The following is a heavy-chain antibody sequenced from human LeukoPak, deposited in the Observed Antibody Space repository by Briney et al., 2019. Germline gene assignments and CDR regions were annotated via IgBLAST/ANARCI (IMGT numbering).Heavy chain of an antibody. J-gene: IGHJ6*02. CDR1: GGSFSGYS. Sequence: SETLSLTCAVYGGSFSGYSWSWIRQPPGKGLEWIGEINHSGSTNYNPSLKSRVTISVDTSKNQFSLKLSSVTAADTAVYYCARGRYCSGGSCYSYYYYGMDVWGQGTTVTVSS. D-gene: IGHD2-15*01. CDR2: INHSGST. CDR3: ARGRYCSGGSCYSYYYYGMDV. V-gene: IGHV4-34*01.